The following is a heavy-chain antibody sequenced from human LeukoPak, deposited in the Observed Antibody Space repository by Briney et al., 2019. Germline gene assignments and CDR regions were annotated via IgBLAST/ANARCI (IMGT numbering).Heavy chain of an antibody. V-gene: IGHV3-30-3*01. D-gene: IGHD5-18*01. Sequence: GGSLRLSCVVTGITLTTYTMYWVRQAPGKGLEWVAIISYDENNKYYADSVKGRFTISRDNSKNTLYLQMNSLRAEDTAVYYCAKVTGIQLWRLFDYWGQGTLVTVSS. CDR3: AKVTGIQLWRLFDY. J-gene: IGHJ4*02. CDR2: ISYDENNK. CDR1: GITLTTYT.